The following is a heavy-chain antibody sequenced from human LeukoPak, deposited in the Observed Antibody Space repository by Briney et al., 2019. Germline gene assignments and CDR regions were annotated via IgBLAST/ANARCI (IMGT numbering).Heavy chain of an antibody. CDR1: GFTVSSNY. CDR2: IYSGGIT. CDR3: ARVDTVMAYYFDL. Sequence: GGSLRLSCAASGFTVSSNYMTWVRQAPGKGLEWVSVIYSGGITYYADSVKGRFTISRDNSKNTLYLQMNSLRAEDTAVYYCARVDTVMAYYFDLWGQGTLVTVSS. J-gene: IGHJ4*02. D-gene: IGHD5-18*01. V-gene: IGHV3-53*05.